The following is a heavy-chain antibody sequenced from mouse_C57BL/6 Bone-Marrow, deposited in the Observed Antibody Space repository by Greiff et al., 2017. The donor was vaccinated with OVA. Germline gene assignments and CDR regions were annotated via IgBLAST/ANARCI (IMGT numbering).Heavy chain of an antibody. J-gene: IGHJ4*01. CDR1: GYTFTSYW. CDR3: ARRRDYDVGVQDD. Sequence: QVQLQQPGAELVMPGASVKLSCKASGYTFTSYWMHWVKQRPGQGLEWIGEIDPSDSYTNYNQKFKGKATLTVEQSSRTAYMQLSSLTSEDSAVYYCARRRDYDVGVQDDWGQGTSVTVSS. D-gene: IGHD2-4*01. V-gene: IGHV1-69*01. CDR2: IDPSDSYT.